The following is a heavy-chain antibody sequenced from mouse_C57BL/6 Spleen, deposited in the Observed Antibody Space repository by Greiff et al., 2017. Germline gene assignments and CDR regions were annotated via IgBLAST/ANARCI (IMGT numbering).Heavy chain of an antibody. V-gene: IGHV14-1*01. Sequence: VQLQQSGAELVRPGASVKLSCTASGFNIKDYYMHWVKQRPEQGLEWIGRIDPEDGDTEYAPKFQGKATLTADTSSNTAYLQLSSLTSEDTAVYYCTTAYYSNAMDYWGQGTSVTVSS. J-gene: IGHJ4*01. CDR1: GFNIKDYY. CDR3: TTAYYSNAMDY. CDR2: IDPEDGDT. D-gene: IGHD2-5*01.